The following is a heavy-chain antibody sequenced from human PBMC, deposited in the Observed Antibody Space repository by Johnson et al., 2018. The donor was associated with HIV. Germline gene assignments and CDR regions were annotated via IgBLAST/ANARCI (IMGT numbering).Heavy chain of an antibody. CDR1: GFTVSSNY. V-gene: IGHV3-53*01. Sequence: EVQLVESGGGLIQPGGSLRLSCAASGFTVSSNYMSWVRQAPGKGLEWVSIIYRGGSTYYADTVKGRLTISREKSKNTLYLQMNSLRADDTAVYYCASDLYCSGGSCQGGAFDIWGQGTMVSVSS. D-gene: IGHD2-15*01. J-gene: IGHJ3*02. CDR3: ASDLYCSGGSCQGGAFDI. CDR2: IYRGGST.